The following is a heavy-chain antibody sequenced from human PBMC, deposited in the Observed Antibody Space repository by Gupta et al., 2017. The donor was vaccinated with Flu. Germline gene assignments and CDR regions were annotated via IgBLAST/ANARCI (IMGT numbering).Heavy chain of an antibody. Sequence: QVQLVQSGAEVTTPGASVKVSCKASGYTFTGYYMHWVRQAPGQGLEWMGWSNPNSGGTNYAQKFQGRVTMTRDTSSSTAYMELSRLRSDGTAVYYCARKKLRFDELDYWGQGTLVTVSS. V-gene: IGHV1-2*02. CDR2: SNPNSGGT. CDR1: GYTFTGYY. D-gene: IGHD3-3*01. J-gene: IGHJ4*02. CDR3: ARKKLRFDELDY.